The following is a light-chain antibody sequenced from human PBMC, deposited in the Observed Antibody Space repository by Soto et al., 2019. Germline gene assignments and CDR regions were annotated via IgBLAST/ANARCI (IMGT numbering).Light chain of an antibody. CDR3: SSYAGSNNPYV. Sequence: QSALPHPPSACWSPGQSVTISCTGTSGDIGGYDYVSWYQQHPGKAPKLMIYEVTKRPLGVPDRFSGSKSGNTASLTVSGLQAEDEADYYCSSYAGSNNPYVFGTGTKVTVL. CDR1: SGDIGGYDY. CDR2: EVT. V-gene: IGLV2-8*01. J-gene: IGLJ1*01.